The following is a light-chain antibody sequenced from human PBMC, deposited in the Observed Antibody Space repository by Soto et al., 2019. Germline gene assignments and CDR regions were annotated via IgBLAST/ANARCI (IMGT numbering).Light chain of an antibody. V-gene: IGKV3-20*01. Sequence: EIVLTQSPGTLSLSPGERATLSCSASQSVSSSYLAWYQQKPGQAPRLLIYGASSRATGIPDRFSGSGSGTDFTLTISRLEPEDFAVYYCQKYGSSPPVFTFGPGTKVDIK. CDR1: QSVSSSY. CDR2: GAS. J-gene: IGKJ3*01. CDR3: QKYGSSPPVFT.